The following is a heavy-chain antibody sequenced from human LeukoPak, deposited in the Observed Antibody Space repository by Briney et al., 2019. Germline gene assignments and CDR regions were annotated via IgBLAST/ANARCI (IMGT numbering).Heavy chain of an antibody. CDR1: GFTFSSYA. CDR2: VSYDGSNK. J-gene: IGHJ6*03. Sequence: GGSLRLSCAASGFTFSSYAMHWVRQAPGKGPEWVAVVSYDGSNKYYADSVKDRFTISRDNSKNTLYLQMNSLRAEDTAVYYCAHLYYDYMDVWGKGTTVTISS. V-gene: IGHV3-30*03. CDR3: AHLYYDYMDV. D-gene: IGHD3-16*01.